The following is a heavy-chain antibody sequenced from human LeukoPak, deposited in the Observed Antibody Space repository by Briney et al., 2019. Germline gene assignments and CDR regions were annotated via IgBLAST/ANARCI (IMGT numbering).Heavy chain of an antibody. V-gene: IGHV1-24*01. CDR3: ATAGIVVSDNWFDP. Sequence: ASVKVSCKVSGYTLTELSMHWVRQAPGKGLEWMGGFDPEDGETIYAQKFQGRVTMTEDTSTDTAYMELSSLRSEDTALYYCATAGIVVSDNWFDPWGQGTLVTVSS. CDR1: GYTLTELS. J-gene: IGHJ5*02. D-gene: IGHD6-19*01. CDR2: FDPEDGET.